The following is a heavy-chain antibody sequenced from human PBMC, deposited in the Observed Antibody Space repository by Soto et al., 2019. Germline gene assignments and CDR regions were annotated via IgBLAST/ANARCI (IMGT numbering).Heavy chain of an antibody. V-gene: IGHV3-21*01. J-gene: IGHJ6*02. D-gene: IGHD3-10*01. CDR2: IRGFSPYT. CDR1: GFTFRTYT. CDR3: ARDRGYDAHDYYYNAMDV. Sequence: VGSLRLSCISSGFTFRTYTMNWVRQAPGKGLEWVSGIRGFSPYTFYAESVRGRFTISRDNAKNSLFLQMDSLRAEDTAVYYCARDRGYDAHDYYYNAMDVWGQGTTVTVSS.